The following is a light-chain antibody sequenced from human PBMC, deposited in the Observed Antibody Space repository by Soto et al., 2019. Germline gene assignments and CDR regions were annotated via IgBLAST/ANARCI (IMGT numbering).Light chain of an antibody. J-gene: IGKJ2*01. CDR3: QQYYSTHPMYT. V-gene: IGKV4-1*01. Sequence: DIVMTQSPDSLAVSLGERATINCKSSQSVLYSSNNKNYLAWYQQKPGQPPKLLIYWASTRESGVPDRFSGSGSGTDFTLTISSLQAEDVAVYYCQQYYSTHPMYTFGQGTKLEIK. CDR2: WAS. CDR1: QSVLYSSNNKNY.